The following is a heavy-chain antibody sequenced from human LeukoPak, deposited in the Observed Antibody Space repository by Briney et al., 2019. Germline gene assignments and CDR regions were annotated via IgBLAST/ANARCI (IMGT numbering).Heavy chain of an antibody. V-gene: IGHV4-4*07. CDR2: IYTSGST. Sequence: PSETLSLTCTVSGGSISSYCWSWIRQPAGKGLEWIGRIYTSGSTNYNPSLKSRVTMSVDTSKNQFSLKLSSVTAADTAVYYCARGGYYGSGSYSWFDPWGQGTLVTVSS. J-gene: IGHJ5*02. CDR3: ARGGYYGSGSYSWFDP. CDR1: GGSISSYC. D-gene: IGHD3-10*01.